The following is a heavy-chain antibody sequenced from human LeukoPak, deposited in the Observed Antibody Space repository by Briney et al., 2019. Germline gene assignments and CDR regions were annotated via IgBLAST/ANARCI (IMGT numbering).Heavy chain of an antibody. Sequence: PGGSLRLSCAAPGFTFSNFYMSWIRQAPGKGLEWVSFISSASTCTNFADSVKGRFTVSRDNAKNSLFLQMNSLRAEDTAVYYCAKFLTGQYDAFDIWGQGTMVTVSA. CDR3: AKFLTGQYDAFDI. CDR2: ISSASTCT. J-gene: IGHJ3*02. D-gene: IGHD3-9*01. V-gene: IGHV3-11*03. CDR1: GFTFSNFY.